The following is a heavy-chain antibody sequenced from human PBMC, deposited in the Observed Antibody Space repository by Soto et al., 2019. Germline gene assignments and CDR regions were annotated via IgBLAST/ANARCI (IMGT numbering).Heavy chain of an antibody. Sequence: SETLSLTCTVSSGSISSTIYSWDWIRQPPGKGLEWIGSIFYSGSTYYNPSLKSRVTISVDTSKNQFSLTLTSVTAADKAVYYCARQCRGVTCHWFVPWGQGTLVTVSS. CDR3: ARQCRGVTCHWFVP. CDR1: SGSISSTIYS. D-gene: IGHD2-15*01. CDR2: IFYSGST. V-gene: IGHV4-39*01. J-gene: IGHJ5*02.